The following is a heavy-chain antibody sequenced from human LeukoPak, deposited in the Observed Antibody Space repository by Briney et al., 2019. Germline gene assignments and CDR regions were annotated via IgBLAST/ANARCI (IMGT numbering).Heavy chain of an antibody. CDR2: ISWDGGST. D-gene: IGHD6-19*01. J-gene: IGHJ4*02. CDR3: AKDGEASGWYFDY. CDR1: GFTFDDYA. V-gene: IGHV3-43D*03. Sequence: GGSLRLSCAASGFTFDDYAMHWVRQAPGKGLEWVSLISWDGGSTYYADSVKGRFTISRDNSKNSLCLQMNSLRAEDTALYYCAKDGEASGWYFDYWGQGTLVTVSS.